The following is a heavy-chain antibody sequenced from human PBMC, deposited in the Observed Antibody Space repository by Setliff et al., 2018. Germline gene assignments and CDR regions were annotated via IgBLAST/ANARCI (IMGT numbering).Heavy chain of an antibody. CDR1: GGSISSSIYY. CDR2: IYYSGST. CDR3: ARVSQLVVLSLYYYYGMDV. D-gene: IGHD6-6*01. J-gene: IGHJ6*02. Sequence: ASETLSLTCTVSGGSISSSIYYWGWIRQPPGKGLEWIGSIYYSGSTYYNPSLESRVTISVDTSKNQFSLKLSSVTAADTAVYYCARVSQLVVLSLYYYYGMDVWGQGTTVTVSS. V-gene: IGHV4-39*07.